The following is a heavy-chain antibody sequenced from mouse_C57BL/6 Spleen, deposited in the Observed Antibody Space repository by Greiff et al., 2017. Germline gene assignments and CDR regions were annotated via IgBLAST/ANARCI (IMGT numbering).Heavy chain of an antibody. CDR1: GYTFTSYD. CDR2: IYPRDGST. CDR3: ARDWGFDD. J-gene: IGHJ2*01. Sequence: VQLQPSGPELVKPGASVKLSCKASGYTFTSYDINWVKQRPGPGLAWIGWIYPRDGSTKYNEKFKGKATLTVDTSSSTAYMERHSLTSEDSAVYFCARDWGFDDWGQGTTLTVAS. V-gene: IGHV1-85*01. D-gene: IGHD4-1*01.